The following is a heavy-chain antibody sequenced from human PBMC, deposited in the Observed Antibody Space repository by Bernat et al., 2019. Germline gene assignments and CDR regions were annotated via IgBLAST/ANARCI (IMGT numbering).Heavy chain of an antibody. CDR2: ISTTGDNT. Sequence: EVQLLESGGGLVQPGGSLRLSCAVSGFTFTSHAMSWVRQAPGKGLEWVSSISTTGDNTFYADSVKGRFTVSRDNSGNTLYLQMSGLRGDDTALYYCAKEGGTSNDYWGRGTLVTVSS. CDR1: GFTFTSHA. V-gene: IGHV3-23*01. CDR3: AKEGGTSNDY. D-gene: IGHD2-2*01. J-gene: IGHJ4*02.